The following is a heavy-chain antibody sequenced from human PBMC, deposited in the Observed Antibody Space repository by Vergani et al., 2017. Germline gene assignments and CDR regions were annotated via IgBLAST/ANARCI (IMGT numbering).Heavy chain of an antibody. CDR3: AKEEGDDYGDYAXMDV. D-gene: IGHD4-17*01. V-gene: IGHV3-30*18. CDR1: GFTLSSYG. J-gene: IGHJ6*02. CDR2: ISYDGSNK. Sequence: QVQLLESGGGVVQPGRSLRLSCAASGFTLSSYGMHWVRQAPGKGLEWVAVISYDGSNKYYADSVKGRFTISRDNSKNTLYLQMNSLRAEDTAVYYCAKEEGDDYGDYAXMDVWGQGTTVTVSS.